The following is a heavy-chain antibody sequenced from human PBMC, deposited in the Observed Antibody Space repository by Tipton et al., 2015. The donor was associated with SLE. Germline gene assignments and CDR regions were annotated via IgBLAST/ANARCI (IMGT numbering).Heavy chain of an antibody. D-gene: IGHD7-27*01. V-gene: IGHV3-33*08. Sequence: SLRLSCAASGFAFSSSGMHWVRQAPGKGLEWVAVTWFDGSKEYYTDSVKGRFTISRDNSKNTLYLQMNSLRADDTAVYYCATQLGMDAFHIWGQGTLVTVSS. J-gene: IGHJ3*02. CDR3: ATQLGMDAFHI. CDR1: GFAFSSSG. CDR2: TWFDGSKE.